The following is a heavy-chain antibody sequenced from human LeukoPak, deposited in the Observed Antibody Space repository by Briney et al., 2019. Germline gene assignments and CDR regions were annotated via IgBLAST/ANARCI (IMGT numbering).Heavy chain of an antibody. Sequence: ASVNVSCQASGYTFTSYDINWVRQATGQGLDGMGWMNPHSGTTGYAQKFQGRVTMTRNTSINTAYMELPSLRSEDTAVYYCARGAPESYCSGGSCPYFDYWRQGTLATVSS. CDR2: MNPHSGTT. J-gene: IGHJ4*02. D-gene: IGHD2-15*01. V-gene: IGHV1-8*01. CDR1: GYTFTSYD. CDR3: ARGAPESYCSGGSCPYFDY.